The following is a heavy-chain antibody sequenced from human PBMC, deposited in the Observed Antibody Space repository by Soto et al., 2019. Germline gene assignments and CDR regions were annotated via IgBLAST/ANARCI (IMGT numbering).Heavy chain of an antibody. CDR3: ARIVRQWLAFYFDY. Sequence: QVTLKESGPVLAKPTETLTLTCTVSGFSLSNARMGVSWIRQPPGKALEWLAHIFSNDEKSYSTSLKSRLTISKDTSKSQVVLTMTNMDPVDTATYYCARIVRQWLAFYFDYWGQGTLVTVSS. D-gene: IGHD6-19*01. CDR2: IFSNDEK. CDR1: GFSLSNARMG. J-gene: IGHJ4*02. V-gene: IGHV2-26*01.